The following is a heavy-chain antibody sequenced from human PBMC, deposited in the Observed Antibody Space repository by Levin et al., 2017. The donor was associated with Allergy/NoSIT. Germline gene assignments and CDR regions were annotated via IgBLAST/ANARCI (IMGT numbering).Heavy chain of an antibody. CDR1: GFTFSSYS. CDR3: ARVPSIYSGSYHFDY. V-gene: IGHV3-21*01. J-gene: IGHJ4*02. CDR2: ISSSSSYI. D-gene: IGHD1-26*01. Sequence: GESLKISCAASGFTFSSYSMNWVRQAPGKGLEWVSSISSSSSYIYYADSVKGRFTISRDNAKNSLYLQMNSLRAEDTAVYYCARVPSIYSGSYHFDYWGQGTLVTVSS.